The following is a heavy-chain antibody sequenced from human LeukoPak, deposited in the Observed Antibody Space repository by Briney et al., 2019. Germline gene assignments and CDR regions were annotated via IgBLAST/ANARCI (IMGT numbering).Heavy chain of an antibody. V-gene: IGHV3-11*04. D-gene: IGHD6-13*01. Sequence: PGGSLRLSCAASGFTFSDYYMSWIRQAPGKGLEWVSYISSSGSTIYYADSVKSRFTISRDNAKNSLYLQMNSLRAEDTAVYYCASRIAAAGTQPQLEYWGQGTLVTVSS. J-gene: IGHJ4*02. CDR2: ISSSGSTI. CDR1: GFTFSDYY. CDR3: ASRIAAAGTQPQLEY.